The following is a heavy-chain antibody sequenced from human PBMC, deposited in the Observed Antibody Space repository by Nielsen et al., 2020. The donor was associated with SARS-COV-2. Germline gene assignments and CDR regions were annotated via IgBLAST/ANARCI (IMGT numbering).Heavy chain of an antibody. CDR1: GDSMSSSDYY. CDR2: IYYSGIT. D-gene: IGHD1-26*01. CDR3: ARLLTDSGSYFRFDP. Sequence: GSLRLSCNVSGDSMSSSDYYWAFHRQPPGRGLEWVGSIYYSGITYYNPSLKSRVTMSVDTSKNQFSLRLNSVTAADTAVYYCARLLTDSGSYFRFDPWGQGTLVTVSS. V-gene: IGHV4-39*01. J-gene: IGHJ5*02.